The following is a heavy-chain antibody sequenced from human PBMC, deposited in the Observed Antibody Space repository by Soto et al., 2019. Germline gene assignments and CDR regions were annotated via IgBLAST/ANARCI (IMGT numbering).Heavy chain of an antibody. V-gene: IGHV3-74*01. Sequence: GGSLRLSCAASGFTFSSYWMQWVRQAPGKGLVWVSRINSDGSSTSYADSVKGRFTISRDNAKNTLYLQMNSLRAEDTAVYYCARGLEVDYGDYFGAFDIWGQGTMVTVSS. J-gene: IGHJ3*02. CDR3: ARGLEVDYGDYFGAFDI. CDR2: INSDGSST. CDR1: GFTFSSYW. D-gene: IGHD4-17*01.